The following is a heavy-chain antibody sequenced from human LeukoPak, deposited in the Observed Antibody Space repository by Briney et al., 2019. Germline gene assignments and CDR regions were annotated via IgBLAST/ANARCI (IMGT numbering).Heavy chain of an antibody. CDR2: VSYDGSNK. J-gene: IGHJ4*02. Sequence: GGSLRLSCAASGFTFSTYGMHWVRQAPGKGLEWVAVVSYDGSNKYYADSVKGRFTISRDNSKNTLYLQMNSQRAEDTAVYYCAKDWGNWGYGYYFDHWGQGTLVTVSS. CDR1: GFTFSTYG. V-gene: IGHV3-30*18. D-gene: IGHD7-27*01. CDR3: AKDWGNWGYGYYFDH.